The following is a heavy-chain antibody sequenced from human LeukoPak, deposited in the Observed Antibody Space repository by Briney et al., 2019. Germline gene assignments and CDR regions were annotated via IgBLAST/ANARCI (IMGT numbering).Heavy chain of an antibody. CDR2: ISGSGGST. D-gene: IGHD3-22*01. CDR3: AKEARAYYDSSGYGYYFDY. Sequence: GGSLRLSCAVSGITLSNYGMSWVRQAPGKGLEWVSAISGSGGSTYYADSVKGRFTISRDNSKHTLYLQMNSLRAEDTAVYYCAKEARAYYDSSGYGYYFDYWGQGTLVTVSS. J-gene: IGHJ4*02. CDR1: GITLSNYG. V-gene: IGHV3-23*01.